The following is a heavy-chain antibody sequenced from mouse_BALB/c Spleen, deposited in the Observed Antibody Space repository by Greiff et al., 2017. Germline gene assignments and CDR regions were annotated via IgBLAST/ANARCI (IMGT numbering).Heavy chain of an antibody. CDR3: TRSMEIYYGNYPFAY. V-gene: IGHV1S81*02. CDR1: GYTFTSYY. D-gene: IGHD2-1*01. Sequence: QVQLQQSGAELVKPGASVKLSCKASGYTFTSYYMYWVKQRPGQGLEWIGEINPSNGGTNFNEKFKSKATLTVDKSSSTAYMQLSSLTSEDSAVYYCTRSMEIYYGNYPFAYWGQGTLVTVSA. J-gene: IGHJ3*01. CDR2: INPSNGGT.